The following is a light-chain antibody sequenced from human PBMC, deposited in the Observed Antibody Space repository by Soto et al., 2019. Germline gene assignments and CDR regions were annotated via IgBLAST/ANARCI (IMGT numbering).Light chain of an antibody. J-gene: IGLJ1*01. V-gene: IGLV1-44*01. CDR1: SSNIGSNT. Sequence: QSVLTQPPSASGTPGQRVTISCSGSSSNIGSNTVNWYQQLPGTAPKLLIYSNNQRPSGVPDRFSGSKSGTSASLAISGLQSEDEADYYCAAWDDSLNVSHVFGTGTKVTVL. CDR3: AAWDDSLNVSHV. CDR2: SNN.